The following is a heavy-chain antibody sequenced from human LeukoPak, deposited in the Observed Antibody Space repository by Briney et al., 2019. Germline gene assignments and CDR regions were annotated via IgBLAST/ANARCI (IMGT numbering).Heavy chain of an antibody. D-gene: IGHD3-3*01. V-gene: IGHV3-53*01. J-gene: IGHJ2*01. CDR2: IYSGDVT. Sequence: GGSLRLSCAASGFTVSSNYMSWVRQAPGKGLEWVSVIYSGDVTYYADSVKGRFTISRDNSKNTLYLQMNSLRAEDTAVYYCARERSDFWSGYYDPGYFDLWGRGTLVTVSS. CDR1: GFTVSSNY. CDR3: ARERSDFWSGYYDPGYFDL.